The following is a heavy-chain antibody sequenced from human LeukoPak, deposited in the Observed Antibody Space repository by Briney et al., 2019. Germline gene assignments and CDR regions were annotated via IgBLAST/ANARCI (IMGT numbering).Heavy chain of an antibody. D-gene: IGHD3-22*01. CDR1: GFTFSSYS. Sequence: GGSLRLSCAASGFTFSSYSMNWVRQAPGKGLEWVSSISSSSSYIYYADSVKGRFTISRDNSKNTLYLQMNSLRAEDTAVYYCARGGYYYDSSGLDYWGQGTLVTVSS. CDR3: ARGGYYYDSSGLDY. V-gene: IGHV3-21*01. CDR2: ISSSSSYI. J-gene: IGHJ4*02.